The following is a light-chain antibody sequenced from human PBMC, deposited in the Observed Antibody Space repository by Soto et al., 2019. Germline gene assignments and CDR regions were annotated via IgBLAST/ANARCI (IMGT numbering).Light chain of an antibody. CDR3: QQYGDTPPT. V-gene: IGKV3-20*01. CDR1: QSVSSAY. J-gene: IGKJ2*01. Sequence: EIVLTQSPGTLSLSPGERATLSCRASQSVSSAYFAWYQYKPGQPLSLLLYAAASRATGIPDRFSGSGYGTDFTLTISRLEPEDFAVYYCQQYGDTPPTFGRGTKVDIK. CDR2: AAA.